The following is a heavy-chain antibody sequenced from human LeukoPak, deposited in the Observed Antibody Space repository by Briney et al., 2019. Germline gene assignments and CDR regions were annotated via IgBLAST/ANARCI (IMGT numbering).Heavy chain of an antibody. Sequence: PGRSLRLSCAASGFTFSSYAMHWVRKVPGKGLGWGAVISYDGSNKYYADSVKGRFTISRDNSKNTLYLQMNSLRAEDTAVYYCARDVDTAMANPLDYWGQGTLVTVSS. CDR2: ISYDGSNK. D-gene: IGHD5-18*01. CDR1: GFTFSSYA. J-gene: IGHJ4*02. V-gene: IGHV3-30-3*01. CDR3: ARDVDTAMANPLDY.